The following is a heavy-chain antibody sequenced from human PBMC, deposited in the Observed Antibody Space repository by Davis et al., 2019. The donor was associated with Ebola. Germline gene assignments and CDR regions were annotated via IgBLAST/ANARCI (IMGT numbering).Heavy chain of an antibody. V-gene: IGHV3-21*01. CDR3: SRDQYSGSSAGGY. Sequence: GESLKISCAASGFTFSSYSMSWVRQAPGKGLEWVSSITTSTYIYYADSVRGRFTISRDNAKNSLHLQMDSLRAEDTAVYYCSRDQYSGSSAGGYWGQGTLVTVSS. J-gene: IGHJ4*02. CDR1: GFTFSSYS. CDR2: ITTSTYI. D-gene: IGHD6-6*01.